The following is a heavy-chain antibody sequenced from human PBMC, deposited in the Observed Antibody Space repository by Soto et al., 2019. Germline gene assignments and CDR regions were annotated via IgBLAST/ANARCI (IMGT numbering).Heavy chain of an antibody. V-gene: IGHV1-2*04. CDR1: GYTFTGYY. J-gene: IGHJ6*03. Sequence: ASVKVSCKASGYTFTGYYMHWVRQAPGQRLEWMGWINPISGGTNYAQNFQGWVTMTRDTSISTAYMELSRLRSDDTAVYYCARGAAYYDFWSGTGPNYYMDVWGKGTTVTVSS. CDR2: INPISGGT. D-gene: IGHD3-3*01. CDR3: ARGAAYYDFWSGTGPNYYMDV.